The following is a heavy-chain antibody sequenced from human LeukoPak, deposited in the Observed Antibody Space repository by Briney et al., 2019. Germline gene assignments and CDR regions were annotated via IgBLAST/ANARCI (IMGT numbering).Heavy chain of an antibody. D-gene: IGHD3-22*01. CDR2: IYYSGNT. Sequence: PSETLSLTCAVYGGSFSGYYWSWIRKPPGKGLEWIGYIYYSGNTNYNPSLKSRVTISVDTSKNQFSLKLSSVTAADTAVYYCARTYYYDSSGYYYYHGMDVWGQGTTVTVSS. CDR1: GGSFSGYY. V-gene: IGHV4-59*01. J-gene: IGHJ6*02. CDR3: ARTYYYDSSGYYYYHGMDV.